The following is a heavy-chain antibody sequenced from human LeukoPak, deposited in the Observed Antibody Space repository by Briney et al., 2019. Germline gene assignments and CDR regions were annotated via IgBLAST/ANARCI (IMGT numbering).Heavy chain of an antibody. CDR1: SSYA. CDR2: VLSDGSRI. CDR3: ARVAVGGTRAFDI. J-gene: IGHJ3*02. Sequence: GGSLRLSCASFSSYAMTWVRQAPGKGLVWVSRVLSDGSRITYADSVRGRFTISRDNAKKTLYLEMDSLRAEDTAVYYCARVAVGGTRAFDIWGQGTTVTVSS. V-gene: IGHV3-74*01. D-gene: IGHD6-19*01.